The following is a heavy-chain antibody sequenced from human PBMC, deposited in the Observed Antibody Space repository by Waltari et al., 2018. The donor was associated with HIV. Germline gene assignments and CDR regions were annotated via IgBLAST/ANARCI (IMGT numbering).Heavy chain of an antibody. Sequence: EVHLVESGGGLVQPGESLRLSCAASGFSFSVSGMAWVRQAPGRGLEWISYITSATVIHYADSVKGRFTISRDNAKNSLYLQMNSLRPEDTAVYYCARGLCETGCEHSRHFDSGGQGTLVTVSS. CDR3: ARGLCETGCEHSRHFDS. D-gene: IGHD2-2*01. CDR1: GFSFSVSG. V-gene: IGHV3-48*01. J-gene: IGHJ4*02. CDR2: ITSATVI.